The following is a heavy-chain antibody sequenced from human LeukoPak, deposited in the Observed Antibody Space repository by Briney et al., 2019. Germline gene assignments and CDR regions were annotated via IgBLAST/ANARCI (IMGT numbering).Heavy chain of an antibody. Sequence: GGSLRLPCAVSGFSLRSYWMHWVRQAPGKGLVWVSRISGDGSMTNYADSVKGRFTISRDNAKNTVYLQMNSLRAEDTAVYYCARYSSSSGGASHYFDYWGQGTLVTVSS. J-gene: IGHJ4*02. CDR2: ISGDGSMT. CDR1: GFSLRSYW. D-gene: IGHD6-6*01. V-gene: IGHV3-74*01. CDR3: ARYSSSSGGASHYFDY.